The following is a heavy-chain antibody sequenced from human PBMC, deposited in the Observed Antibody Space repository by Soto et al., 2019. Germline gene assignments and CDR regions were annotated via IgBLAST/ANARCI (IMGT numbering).Heavy chain of an antibody. V-gene: IGHV3-15*01. CDR1: GFNLSHPW. J-gene: IGHJ4*02. CDR2: IKSKTDGGTA. Sequence: LRLSCVASGFNLSHPWMTWVRQAAGKGLEWVGHIKSKTDGGTADYAAPVKGRATISRDDSKNTVYLQMNSLKTEDTAVYYCTTGIYYDILTGYHNVAYWGQGALVTVSS. D-gene: IGHD3-9*01. CDR3: TTGIYYDILTGYHNVAY.